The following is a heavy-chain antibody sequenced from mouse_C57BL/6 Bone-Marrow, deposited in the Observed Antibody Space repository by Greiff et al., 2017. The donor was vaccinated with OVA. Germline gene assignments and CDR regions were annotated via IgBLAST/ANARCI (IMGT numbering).Heavy chain of an antibody. CDR2: INPNNGGT. D-gene: IGHD2-4*01. V-gene: IGHV1-18*01. CDR1: GYTFTDYN. CDR3: ARPYYDYDWYFDV. Sequence: VQLKESGPELVKPGASVKIPCKASGYTFTDYNMDWVKQSHGKSLEWIGDINPNNGGTIYNQKFKGKATLTVDKSSSTAYMELRSLTSEDTAVYYCARPYYDYDWYFDVWGSGTTVTVSS. J-gene: IGHJ1*01.